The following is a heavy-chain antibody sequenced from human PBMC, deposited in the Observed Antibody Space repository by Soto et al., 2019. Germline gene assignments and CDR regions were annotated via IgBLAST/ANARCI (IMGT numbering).Heavy chain of an antibody. V-gene: IGHV1-46*01. CDR2: INPSGGST. D-gene: IGHD6-13*01. J-gene: IGHJ6*02. CDR1: GYTFIRYG. Sequence: ASVKVSCKASGYTFIRYGITWVRQAPGQGLEWMGIINPSGGSTSYAQKFQGRVTMTRDTSTSTVYMELSSLRSEDTAVYYCAREIAAAGTDHYYYGMDVWGQGTTVTVSS. CDR3: AREIAAAGTDHYYYGMDV.